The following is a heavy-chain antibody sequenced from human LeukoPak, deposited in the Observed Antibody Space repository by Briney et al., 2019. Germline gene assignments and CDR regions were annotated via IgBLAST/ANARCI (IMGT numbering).Heavy chain of an antibody. V-gene: IGHV3-9*01. D-gene: IGHD3-10*01. CDR1: GFDFEDYA. CDR3: AKALSGSGNYGDFDY. J-gene: IGHJ4*02. Sequence: PGGSLRLSCAASGFDFEDYAIHWVRQVPGKGLEWVSGISWNSGAKAYADSVRGRFTMSRDNSKNTLYLQMNSLRAEDTAVYYCAKALSGSGNYGDFDYWGQGTLVTVSS. CDR2: ISWNSGAK.